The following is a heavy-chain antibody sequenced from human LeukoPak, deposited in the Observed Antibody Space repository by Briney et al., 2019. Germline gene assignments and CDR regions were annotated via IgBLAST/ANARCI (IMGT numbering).Heavy chain of an antibody. CDR1: GFSFSSYA. V-gene: IGHV3-23*01. CDR3: AKVGDWNDAYYFDY. Sequence: PGGSLRLSXAASGFSFSSYAMSWVRQAPGKGMEWVSENSGSGGSAYYADSVKGRFTISRDNSKNTLYLQMNSLRAEDTAVYYCAKVGDWNDAYYFDYWGQGTLVTVSS. D-gene: IGHD1-1*01. J-gene: IGHJ4*02. CDR2: NSGSGGSA.